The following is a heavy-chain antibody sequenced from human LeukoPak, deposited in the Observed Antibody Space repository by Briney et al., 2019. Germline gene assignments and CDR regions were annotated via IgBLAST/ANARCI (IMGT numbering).Heavy chain of an antibody. CDR2: INHSGST. J-gene: IGHJ6*03. CDR3: ARRSYDILTGYYGAYYYYYMDV. Sequence: SETLSLTCAVYGGSFSGYYWSWIRQPPGKGLEWIGEINHSGSTNYNPSLKSRVTISVDTSKNQFSLKLSSVTAADTAVYYCARRSYDILTGYYGAYYYYYMDVWGKGTTVTISS. D-gene: IGHD3-9*01. V-gene: IGHV4-34*01. CDR1: GGSFSGYY.